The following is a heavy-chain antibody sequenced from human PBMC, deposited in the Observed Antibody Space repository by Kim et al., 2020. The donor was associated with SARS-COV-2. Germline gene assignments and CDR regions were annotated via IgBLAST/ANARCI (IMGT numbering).Heavy chain of an antibody. D-gene: IGHD3-10*01. V-gene: IGHV6-1*01. CDR2: TYYRSKWYN. CDR3: ARGEYYYGSGSYYPFDY. Sequence: SQTLSLTCAISGDSVSSNSAAWNWIRQSPSRGLEWLGRTYYRSKWYNDYAVSVKSRITINPDTSKNQFSLQLNSVTPEDTAVYYCARGEYYYGSGSYYPFDYWGQGTLVTVSS. CDR1: GDSVSSNSAA. J-gene: IGHJ4*02.